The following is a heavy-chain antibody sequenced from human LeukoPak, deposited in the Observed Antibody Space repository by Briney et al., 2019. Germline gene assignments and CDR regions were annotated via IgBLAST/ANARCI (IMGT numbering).Heavy chain of an antibody. CDR1: GYSFTSYW. CDR3: VRKYCSGGSCGWFDP. J-gene: IGHJ5*02. CDR2: IYPGDSDT. D-gene: IGHD2-15*01. Sequence: VESLKISCKGSGYSFTSYWIGWVRQMPGKGLEWMGIIYPGDSDTRYSPSFQGQVTISADKSISTAYLQWSSLKASDTAMYYCVRKYCSGGSCGWFDPWGQGTLVTVSS. V-gene: IGHV5-51*01.